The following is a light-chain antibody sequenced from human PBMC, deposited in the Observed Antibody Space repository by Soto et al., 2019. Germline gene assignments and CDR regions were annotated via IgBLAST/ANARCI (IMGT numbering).Light chain of an antibody. CDR2: DDN. CDR3: GSWDSSRSAYV. V-gene: IGLV1-51*01. CDR1: SSNTGGNS. Sequence: QSVVTQPSSVSSAPGQKVNISCSGSSSNTGGNSVSWYQQLPGTAPKLLIYDDNKRPSGIPDRFSGSKSGTSATLGITGFQTGDEADYYCGSWDSSRSAYVFGTGTKVTVL. J-gene: IGLJ1*01.